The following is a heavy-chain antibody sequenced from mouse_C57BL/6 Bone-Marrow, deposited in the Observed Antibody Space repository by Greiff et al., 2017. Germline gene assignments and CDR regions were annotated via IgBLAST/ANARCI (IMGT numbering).Heavy chain of an antibody. CDR1: GFTFSSYA. J-gene: IGHJ3*01. CDR2: FSDGGSYT. D-gene: IGHD2-4*01. CDR3: ARDDYDAWFAY. Sequence: EVHLVESGGGLVKPGGSLKLSCAASGFTFSSYAMSWVRQTPEKRLEWVATFSDGGSYTYYPDNVKGRFTISRDNAKNNLYLQMSHLKSEDTAMYYCARDDYDAWFAYWGQGTLVTVSA. V-gene: IGHV5-4*01.